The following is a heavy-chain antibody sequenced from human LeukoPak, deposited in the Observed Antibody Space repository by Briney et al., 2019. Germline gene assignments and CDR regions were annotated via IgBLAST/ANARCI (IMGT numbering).Heavy chain of an antibody. CDR2: IYYSGST. CDR3: ARSRSGWYDY. CDR1: GGSISSSSYY. Sequence: SETRSLTCTVSGGSISSSSYYWGWIRQPPGKGLEWIGSIYYSGSTYYNPSLKSRVTISVDTSKNQFSLKLSSVTAADTAVYYCARSRSGWYDYWGQGTLVTVSS. D-gene: IGHD6-19*01. V-gene: IGHV4-39*07. J-gene: IGHJ4*02.